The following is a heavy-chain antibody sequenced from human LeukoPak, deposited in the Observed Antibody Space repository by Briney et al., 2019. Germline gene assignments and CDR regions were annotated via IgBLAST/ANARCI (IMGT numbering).Heavy chain of an antibody. Sequence: SETLSLTCTVSGGSIGSGYYWAWIRQPPGRGLEWIGSIHYGGTTHYNPSLQSRVTISADTSKNQFALDLRSVTAADTAVYYCTRDIGDFVSDFWGQGTLVTVSS. J-gene: IGHJ4*02. CDR2: IHYGGTT. CDR1: GGSIGSGYY. V-gene: IGHV4-39*02. CDR3: TRDIGDFVSDF. D-gene: IGHD2-21*02.